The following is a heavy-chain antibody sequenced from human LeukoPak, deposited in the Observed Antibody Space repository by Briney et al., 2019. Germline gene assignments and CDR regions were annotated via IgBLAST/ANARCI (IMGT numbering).Heavy chain of an antibody. CDR3: ARSPVGYCSSTSCYGRFDYYYGMDV. Sequence: SETLSLTCTVSGGSISSYYWSWIRQPAGKGLEWIGRIYTSGSTNYNPSLKSRVTMSVDTSKNQFSLKLSSVTAADTAVYYCARSPVGYCSSTSCYGRFDYYYGMDVWGQGTTVTVSS. CDR1: GGSISSYY. J-gene: IGHJ6*02. D-gene: IGHD2-2*01. CDR2: IYTSGST. V-gene: IGHV4-4*07.